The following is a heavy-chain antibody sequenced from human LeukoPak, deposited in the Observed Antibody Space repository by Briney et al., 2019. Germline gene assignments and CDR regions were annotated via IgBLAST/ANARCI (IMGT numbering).Heavy chain of an antibody. Sequence: GASVKVSCKASGYTFTSYGISWVRQAPGQGLEWMGWISAYNGNTNYAQKLQGRVTMTTDTSTSTAYMELRSLRSDDTAVYYCARDRRHRYYYDSSGYYPLYWGQGTLVTVSS. CDR1: GYTFTSYG. J-gene: IGHJ4*02. CDR2: ISAYNGNT. V-gene: IGHV1-18*01. CDR3: ARDRRHRYYYDSSGYYPLY. D-gene: IGHD3-22*01.